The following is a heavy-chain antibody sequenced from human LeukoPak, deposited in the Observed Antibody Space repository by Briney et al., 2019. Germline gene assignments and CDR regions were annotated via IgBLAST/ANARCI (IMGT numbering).Heavy chain of an antibody. Sequence: GESLNISCKGSGYSFTSYWIGWVRQMPGKGLEWMGIIYPDDSDTRYSPSFQGQVTISADKSISTTYLQWSSLKASDTAMYYCGRHRIVGTKYYFDYWGQGTLVTVSS. D-gene: IGHD1-26*01. J-gene: IGHJ4*02. V-gene: IGHV5-51*01. CDR2: IYPDDSDT. CDR3: GRHRIVGTKYYFDY. CDR1: GYSFTSYW.